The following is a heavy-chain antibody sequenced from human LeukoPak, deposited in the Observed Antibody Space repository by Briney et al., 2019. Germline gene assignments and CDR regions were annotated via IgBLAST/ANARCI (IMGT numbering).Heavy chain of an antibody. Sequence: APVKVSCKVSGYTLTELSMHWVRQAPGKGLEWMGGFDPEDGETIYAQKFQGRVTMTEDTSTDTAYMELSSLRSEDTAVYYCATDGKFHYYYYGMDVWGQGTTVTVSS. J-gene: IGHJ6*02. D-gene: IGHD1-26*01. V-gene: IGHV1-24*01. CDR2: FDPEDGET. CDR1: GYTLTELS. CDR3: ATDGKFHYYYYGMDV.